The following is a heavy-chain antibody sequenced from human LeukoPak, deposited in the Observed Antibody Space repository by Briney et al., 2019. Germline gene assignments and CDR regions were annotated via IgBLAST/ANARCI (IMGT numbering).Heavy chain of an antibody. D-gene: IGHD3-22*01. CDR3: AKRRDGPFGYSPGYFDY. CDR1: GFTFSSYA. Sequence: PGASLRPSCAASGFTFSSYAMSWVRQAPGKGMEWVSAISGSGGSTYYADSVKGRFTISRDNSKNTLYLQMNSLRAEDTAVYYCAKRRDGPFGYSPGYFDYWGQGTLVTVSS. CDR2: ISGSGGST. V-gene: IGHV3-23*01. J-gene: IGHJ4*02.